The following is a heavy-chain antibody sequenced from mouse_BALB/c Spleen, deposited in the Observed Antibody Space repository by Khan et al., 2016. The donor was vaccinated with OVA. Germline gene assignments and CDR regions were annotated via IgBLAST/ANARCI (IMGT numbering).Heavy chain of an antibody. J-gene: IGHJ1*01. D-gene: IGHD3-3*01. V-gene: IGHV1-80*01. CDR3: ARGWDWYFDV. CDR2: IYPGDGDT. Sequence: QVQLQQAGAELVRPGSSVKISCKASGYAFSSYWMNWVKQRPGQGLEWIGQIYPGDGDTNYNGKFKGKATLTADKYSSTAYMQLSSLTSGDSAVYFCARGWDWYFDVWGAGTTVTVSS. CDR1: GYAFSSYW.